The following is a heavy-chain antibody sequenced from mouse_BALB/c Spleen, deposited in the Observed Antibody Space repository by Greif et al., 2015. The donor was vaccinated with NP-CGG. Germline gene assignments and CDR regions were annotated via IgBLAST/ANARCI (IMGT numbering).Heavy chain of an antibody. CDR2: ISYSGST. CDR3: ARYYYGSSYYFDY. CDR1: GDSITSGY. Sequence: ESGPSLVKPSQTLSLTCSVTGDSITSGYWNWIRKFPGNKLEYMGYISYSGSTYYNPSLKSRISITRDTSKNQYCLQLNSVTTEDTATYYCARYYYGSSYYFDYWGQGTTLTVSS. D-gene: IGHD1-1*01. V-gene: IGHV3-8*02. J-gene: IGHJ2*01.